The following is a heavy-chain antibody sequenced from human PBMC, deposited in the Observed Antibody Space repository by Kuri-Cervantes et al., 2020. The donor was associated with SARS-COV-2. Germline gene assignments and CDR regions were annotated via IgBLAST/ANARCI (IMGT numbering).Heavy chain of an antibody. CDR3: ARDGDYSNYGMYYFDY. CDR2: INPNSGGT. Sequence: ASVKVSCKASGYTFTGYYMHWVRQAPGQGLEWMGWINPNSGGTNYAQKFQGRATMTRDTSISTAYMELSSLRSEDTAVYYCARDGDYSNYGMYYFDYWGQGTLVTVSS. V-gene: IGHV1-2*02. D-gene: IGHD4-11*01. J-gene: IGHJ4*02. CDR1: GYTFTGYY.